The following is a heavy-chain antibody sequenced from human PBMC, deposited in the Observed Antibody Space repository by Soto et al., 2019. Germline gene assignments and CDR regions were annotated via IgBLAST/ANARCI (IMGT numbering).Heavy chain of an antibody. D-gene: IGHD6-13*01. Sequence: SETLSLTCTVSGGSISSGDYYWSWIRQPPGKSLEWIGYIFYSGNTYYNPSLKSRVSISVDTSKNQFSLKLSSVTAADTAVYYCARDRGSSWMYKWFDPWGQGTLVTVSS. V-gene: IGHV4-30-4*01. CDR3: ARDRGSSWMYKWFDP. J-gene: IGHJ5*02. CDR1: GGSISSGDYY. CDR2: IFYSGNT.